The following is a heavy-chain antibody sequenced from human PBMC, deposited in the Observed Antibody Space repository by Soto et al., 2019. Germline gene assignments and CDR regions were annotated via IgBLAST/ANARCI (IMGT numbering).Heavy chain of an antibody. Sequence: ASVKVSSKASGYSFFSYYIHWVRQAPGQGLEWMGRFLASGGNTDYAQRFRGRVSMTRDTSSTNTVSLEVTSLTSDDTAVYYCARGGATIFGVIDSWGQGTRVTVSS. D-gene: IGHD3-3*02. CDR2: FLASGGNT. J-gene: IGHJ4*02. CDR1: GYSFFSYY. CDR3: ARGGATIFGVIDS. V-gene: IGHV1-46*01.